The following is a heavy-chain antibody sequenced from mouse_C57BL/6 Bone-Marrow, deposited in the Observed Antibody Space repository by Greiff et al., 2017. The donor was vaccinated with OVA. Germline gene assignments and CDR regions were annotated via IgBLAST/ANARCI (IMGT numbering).Heavy chain of an antibody. Sequence: QVQLQQSGAELVKPGASVKLSCKASGYTFTEYTIHWVKQRSGQGLEWIGWFYPGSGSIKYNEKFKDKATLTADKSSSTVYMELSRLTSEDSAVYFCARHEEGYYYGSSPLAMDYWGQGTSVTVSS. CDR3: ARHEEGYYYGSSPLAMDY. CDR2: FYPGSGSI. D-gene: IGHD1-1*01. J-gene: IGHJ4*01. CDR1: GYTFTEYT. V-gene: IGHV1-62-2*01.